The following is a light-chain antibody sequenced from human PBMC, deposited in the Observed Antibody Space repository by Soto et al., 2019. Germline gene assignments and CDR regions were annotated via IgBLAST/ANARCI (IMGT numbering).Light chain of an antibody. J-gene: IGLJ2*01. Sequence: QSALNQPPSASGSPGQSVTISCTGISSDVGGYNYVSWYQHHPGKAPKLMIYEVTKRPSGVPDRFSGSRSGDTASLTVSGLQAEDEADYYCCSYAGSDNVLFGGGTKLTVL. CDR3: CSYAGSDNVL. CDR2: EVT. V-gene: IGLV2-8*01. CDR1: SSDVGGYNY.